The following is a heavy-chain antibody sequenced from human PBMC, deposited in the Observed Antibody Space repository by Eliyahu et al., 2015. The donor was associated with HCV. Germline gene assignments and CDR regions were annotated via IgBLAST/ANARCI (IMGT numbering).Heavy chain of an antibody. J-gene: IGHJ5*02. CDR3: ARGRIFYQWLANWFDP. V-gene: IGHV1-8*01. Sequence: QVQLVQSGAEVKKPGASVKVSCKASGYTFTNYDINWVRQATGQGLEWMGWMNPNSGDTGYAQKFQGRVTMTRDTSTSTAYMELSSLRSEDTAVYYCARGRIFYQWLANWFDPWGQGTLVTVSS. D-gene: IGHD6-19*01. CDR1: GYTFTNYD. CDR2: MNPNSGDT.